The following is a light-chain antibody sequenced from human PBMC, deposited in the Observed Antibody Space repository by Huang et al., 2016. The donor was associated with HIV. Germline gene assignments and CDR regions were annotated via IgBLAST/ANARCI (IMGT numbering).Light chain of an antibody. J-gene: IGKJ4*01. V-gene: IGKV1-39*01. CDR3: QQSSSTVFT. CDR2: AAS. CDR1: QNINTY. Sequence: DIQMTQSPSSLSASVGDRVSITCRASQNINTYLHWYKQKPGKAPMLLIHAASILQRGVSARFSGSGSGTYFTLTISSLQREDFATYYCQQSSSTVFTFGGGTKVEI.